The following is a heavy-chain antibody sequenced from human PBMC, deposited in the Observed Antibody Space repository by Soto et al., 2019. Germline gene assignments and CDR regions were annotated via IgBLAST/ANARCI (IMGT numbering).Heavy chain of an antibody. Sequence: GGSLRLSCAASGFTFSSNWMSWVRQAPGKGQEWVVNIKQDGSEKYYVDSVKGRFTISRDNAKNSLYLQMNSLRAEDTAVYYFARASRYSYGYSFWFDPWGQGTLVTVSS. CDR2: IKQDGSEK. CDR3: ARASRYSYGYSFWFDP. CDR1: GFTFSSNW. J-gene: IGHJ5*02. V-gene: IGHV3-7*05. D-gene: IGHD5-18*01.